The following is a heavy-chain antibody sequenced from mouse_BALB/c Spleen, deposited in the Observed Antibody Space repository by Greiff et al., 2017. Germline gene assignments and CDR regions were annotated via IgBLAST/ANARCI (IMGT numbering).Heavy chain of an antibody. D-gene: IGHD2-1*01. CDR2: INPSTGYT. J-gene: IGHJ3*01. Sequence: QVQLQQSGAELAKPGASVKMSCKASGYTFTSYWMHWVKQRPGQGLEWIGYINPSTGYTEYNQKFKDKATLTADKSSSTAYMQLSSLTSEDSAVYYCAREEDYYGNPAWFADWGQGTLVTVSA. CDR1: GYTFTSYW. CDR3: AREEDYYGNPAWFAD. V-gene: IGHV1-7*01.